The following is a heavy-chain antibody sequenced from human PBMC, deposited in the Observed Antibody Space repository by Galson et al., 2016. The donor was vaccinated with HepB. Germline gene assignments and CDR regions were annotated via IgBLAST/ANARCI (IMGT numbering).Heavy chain of an antibody. CDR3: ALSPRVGAFDY. D-gene: IGHD1-26*01. Sequence: LRLSCAASGFTFSSYIIHWVRQAPGKGLEWIGEINHSGSTNYNPSLKSRVTISIDTSKNQFSLKLSSVTAADTAVYYCALSPRVGAFDYWGQGTLVTVSS. CDR1: GFTFSSYI. V-gene: IGHV4-34*08. CDR2: INHSGST. J-gene: IGHJ4*02.